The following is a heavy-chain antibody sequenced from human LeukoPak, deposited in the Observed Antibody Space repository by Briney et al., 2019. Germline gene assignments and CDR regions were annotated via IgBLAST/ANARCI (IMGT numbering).Heavy chain of an antibody. Sequence: ASVKVSCKASGYTFTGYYIHWVRQAPGQGLEWMGWINPNSGGTNYAQKFQGRVTMTRDTSISTAYMELSRLRSDATAVYYCARVPIVVVPAAMDPDWWFDPWGQGTLVTVSS. J-gene: IGHJ5*02. CDR2: INPNSGGT. CDR1: GYTFTGYY. CDR3: ARVPIVVVPAAMDPDWWFDP. D-gene: IGHD2-2*01. V-gene: IGHV1-2*02.